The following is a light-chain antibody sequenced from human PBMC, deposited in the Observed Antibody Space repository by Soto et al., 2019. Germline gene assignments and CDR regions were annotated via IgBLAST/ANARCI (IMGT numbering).Light chain of an antibody. Sequence: EIVLTQSPGTLSLSPGERATLSCRASQSVSSSYLAWYQQKPGQAPRLLIYGASSRATGIPDRFSGSGSGTDFTLTISRLEPEDFATYYCQQYTSYGYTFGQGTKLEIK. J-gene: IGKJ2*01. CDR3: QQYTSYGYT. V-gene: IGKV3-20*01. CDR2: GAS. CDR1: QSVSSSY.